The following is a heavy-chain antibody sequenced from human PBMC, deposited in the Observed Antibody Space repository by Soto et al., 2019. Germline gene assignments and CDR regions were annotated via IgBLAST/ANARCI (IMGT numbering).Heavy chain of an antibody. CDR3: ARGKYTYGSDY. CDR1: GFTFSNYG. V-gene: IGHV3-48*02. Sequence: EVQLVESGGGLVQSGGSRRLSCTASGFTFSNYGMNWIRQAPGKGLEWISFISYGSSSTYYADSVKGRFTISRDNAKNSLYLQMNSLRDEDTAVYYWARGKYTYGSDYWGQGAMVTVSS. D-gene: IGHD5-18*01. J-gene: IGHJ4*02. CDR2: ISYGSSST.